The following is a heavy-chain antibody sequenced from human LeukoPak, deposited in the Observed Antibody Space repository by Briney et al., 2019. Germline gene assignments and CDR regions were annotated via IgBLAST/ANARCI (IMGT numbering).Heavy chain of an antibody. V-gene: IGHV3-21*01. CDR3: ARGGDSGSYFDY. Sequence: PGGSLRLSCAASGFTFSSYSMNWVRQASGKGLEWVSSISSSSSYIYYADSVKGRFTISRDNAKNSLYLQMNSLRAEDTAVYYCARGGDSGSYFDYWGQGTLVTVSS. D-gene: IGHD1-26*01. CDR1: GFTFSSYS. CDR2: ISSSSSYI. J-gene: IGHJ4*02.